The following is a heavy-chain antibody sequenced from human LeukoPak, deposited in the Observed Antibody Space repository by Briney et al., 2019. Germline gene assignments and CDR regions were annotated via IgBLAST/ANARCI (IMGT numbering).Heavy chain of an antibody. Sequence: SETLSLTCAVYGGSFSGYYWGWIRQPPGKGLEWIGEINHSGSTNYNPSLKSRVTISVDTSKNQFSLKLSSVTAADTAVYYCARQIVVVTEPYYFDYWGQGTLVTVSS. D-gene: IGHD2-21*02. CDR3: ARQIVVVTEPYYFDY. CDR2: INHSGST. V-gene: IGHV4-34*01. CDR1: GGSFSGYY. J-gene: IGHJ4*02.